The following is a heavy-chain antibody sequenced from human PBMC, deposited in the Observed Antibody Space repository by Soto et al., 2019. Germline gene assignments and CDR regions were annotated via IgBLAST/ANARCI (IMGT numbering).Heavy chain of an antibody. J-gene: IGHJ4*02. Sequence: GGSLRLSCAASGFTVSIYWMSWVRQAPGKGLEWVANIKQDGSEKYYVDSVKGRFTISRDNAKNSLYLQMNSLRAEDTAVYYCARDAPTIFGVVTNFDYWGQGTLVTVSS. CDR2: IKQDGSEK. D-gene: IGHD3-3*01. CDR1: GFTVSIYW. V-gene: IGHV3-7*01. CDR3: ARDAPTIFGVVTNFDY.